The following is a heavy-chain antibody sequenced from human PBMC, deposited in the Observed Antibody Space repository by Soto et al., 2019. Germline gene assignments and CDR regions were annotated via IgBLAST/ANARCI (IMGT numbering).Heavy chain of an antibody. J-gene: IGHJ6*02. CDR1: GYTFTGYY. D-gene: IGHD3-3*01. V-gene: IGHV1-2*04. Sequence: ASVKVSCKASGYTFTGYYMHWVRQAPGQGLEWMGWINPNSGGTNYAQKFQGWVTMTRDTSISTAYMELSRLRSDDTAVYYCARDLGYYDFWSDTAHYGMDVWGQGTTVTVSS. CDR3: ARDLGYYDFWSDTAHYGMDV. CDR2: INPNSGGT.